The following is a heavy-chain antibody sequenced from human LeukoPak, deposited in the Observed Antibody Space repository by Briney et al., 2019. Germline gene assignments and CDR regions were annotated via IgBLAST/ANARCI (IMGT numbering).Heavy chain of an antibody. CDR1: GFSFNSYA. V-gene: IGHV3-30-3*01. J-gene: IGHJ4*02. Sequence: GGSLRLSCAVSGFSFNSYAIPWVRQAPGKGLEWVAVVLYDGNTKYYADSLKGRFTISRDNSDNTVSLQMKSLRTDDTAVYYCARMNRGSGDYWGQGTLVTVSS. CDR2: VLYDGNTK. CDR3: ARMNRGSGDY. D-gene: IGHD5-12*01.